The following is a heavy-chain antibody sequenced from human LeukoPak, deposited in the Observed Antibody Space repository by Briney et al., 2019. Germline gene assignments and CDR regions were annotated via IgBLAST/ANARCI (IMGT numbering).Heavy chain of an antibody. CDR1: GYTFTSYY. Sequence: ASVKVSCKASGYTFTSYYMHWVRQAPGQGLEWMGIINPSGGSTSYAQKFQGRVTMTRDTSTSTVYMELSSLRSEDTAVYYCARDTVILSRSYPHFDYWGQGTLVTVSS. V-gene: IGHV1-46*01. CDR2: INPSGGST. CDR3: ARDTVILSRSYPHFDY. J-gene: IGHJ4*02. D-gene: IGHD1-26*01.